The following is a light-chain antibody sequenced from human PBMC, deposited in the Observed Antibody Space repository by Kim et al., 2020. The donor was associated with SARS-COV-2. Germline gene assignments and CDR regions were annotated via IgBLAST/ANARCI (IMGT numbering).Light chain of an antibody. Sequence: SPGERATLSCRASQSVSSSYLAWYQQKPGQAPRLLIYGASSRATGIPDMFSGSGSGTDFTLTISRLEPEDFAVYYCQQYGSSRFTFGPGTKVDIK. CDR2: GAS. CDR1: QSVSSSY. V-gene: IGKV3-20*01. CDR3: QQYGSSRFT. J-gene: IGKJ3*01.